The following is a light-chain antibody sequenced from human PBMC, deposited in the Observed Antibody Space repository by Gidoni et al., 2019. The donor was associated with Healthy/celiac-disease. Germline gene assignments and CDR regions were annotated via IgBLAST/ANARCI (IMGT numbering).Light chain of an antibody. J-gene: IGLJ3*02. CDR2: ETS. V-gene: IGLV7-46*01. CDR1: TGAVTSGHY. CDR3: LLSYSGARSNWV. Sequence: QAVVTQEPSLTVSPGGTVTLTCGSSTGAVTSGHYPYWFQQKPGQAPRTLIYETSNKHSWTPARFSGSLLGGKAALTLSGAQPEDEAEYYCLLSYSGARSNWVFGGGTKLTVL.